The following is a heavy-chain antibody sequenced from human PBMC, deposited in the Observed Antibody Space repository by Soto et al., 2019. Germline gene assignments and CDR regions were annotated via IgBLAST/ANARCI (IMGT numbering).Heavy chain of an antibody. CDR1: GFTFSSYS. Sequence: GGSLRLSCAASGFTFSSYSMNWVRQAPGKGLEWVSSISSSSSYIYYADSVKGRFTISRDNAKNSLYLQMNSLRAEDTAVYYCARDITIYGMDVWGQGTTVTVSS. V-gene: IGHV3-21*01. CDR3: ARDITIYGMDV. D-gene: IGHD3-3*01. J-gene: IGHJ6*02. CDR2: ISSSSSYI.